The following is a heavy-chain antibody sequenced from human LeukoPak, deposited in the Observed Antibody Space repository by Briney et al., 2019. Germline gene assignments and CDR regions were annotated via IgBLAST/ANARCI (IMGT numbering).Heavy chain of an antibody. Sequence: GSSVKVSCKASGGTFSSYAISWVRQAPGQGLEWMGGIIPIFGTANYAQKSQGRVTITADESTSTAYMELSSLRSEDTAVYYCAREDIVVVPAGFDPWGQGTLVTVSS. CDR1: GGTFSSYA. D-gene: IGHD2-2*01. CDR2: IIPIFGTA. J-gene: IGHJ5*02. CDR3: AREDIVVVPAGFDP. V-gene: IGHV1-69*01.